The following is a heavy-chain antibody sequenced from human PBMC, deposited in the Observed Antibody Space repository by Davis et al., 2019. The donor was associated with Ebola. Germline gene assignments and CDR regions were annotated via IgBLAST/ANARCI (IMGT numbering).Heavy chain of an antibody. V-gene: IGHV3-30*18. Sequence: GGSLRLSCAASGFTFSSYAMSWVRQAPGKGLEWVAVISYDGSNKYYADSVKGRFTISRDNSKNTLYLQMNSLRAEDTAVYYCAKGDSGYAWGQGTLVTVSS. CDR2: ISYDGSNK. CDR1: GFTFSSYA. J-gene: IGHJ4*02. CDR3: AKGDSGYA. D-gene: IGHD5-12*01.